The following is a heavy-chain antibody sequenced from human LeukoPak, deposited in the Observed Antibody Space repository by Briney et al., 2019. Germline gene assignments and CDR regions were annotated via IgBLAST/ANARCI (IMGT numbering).Heavy chain of an antibody. CDR2: ISYDGSNK. V-gene: IGHV3-30-3*01. J-gene: IGHJ4*02. D-gene: IGHD2-8*02. Sequence: PGGSLRLSCAASGFTFSSYAMQWVRQAPGKGLEGVAVISYDGSNKYYADSVKGRFTISRDNSKNTLYLQMNSLRAEDTAVYYCARDTGTDYFDYWGQGTLVTVSS. CDR3: ARDTGTDYFDY. CDR1: GFTFSSYA.